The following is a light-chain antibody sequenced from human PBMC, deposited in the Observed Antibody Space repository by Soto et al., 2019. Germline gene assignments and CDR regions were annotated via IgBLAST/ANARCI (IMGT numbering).Light chain of an antibody. CDR2: EVS. CDR1: SGDIGDYNR. J-gene: IGLJ2*01. Sequence: QSALTQPPSVSGSPGQSVTISCTGTSGDIGDYNRVSWYQQPPGTAPELMIYEVSNRPSGVPGRFSGSKSGNTASLTISGLQAEDEADYYCSSYSTSNTVVFGGGTKLTVL. V-gene: IGLV2-18*02. CDR3: SSYSTSNTVV.